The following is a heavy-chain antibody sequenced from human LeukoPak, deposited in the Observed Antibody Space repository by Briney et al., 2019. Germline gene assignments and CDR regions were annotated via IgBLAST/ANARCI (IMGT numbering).Heavy chain of an antibody. CDR3: VASRWSGALDF. Sequence: GSLRLSCVGSSIRFADHWMLWVRQVPGKPPAWVARSDRDGVVREYADSVKGRFTIPRDNARNTIHLEMNRLKVEDTAIYYCVASRWSGALDFWGQESLVTVSS. CDR2: SDRDGVVR. CDR1: SIRFADHW. D-gene: IGHD3-3*01. V-gene: IGHV3-74*01. J-gene: IGHJ4*02.